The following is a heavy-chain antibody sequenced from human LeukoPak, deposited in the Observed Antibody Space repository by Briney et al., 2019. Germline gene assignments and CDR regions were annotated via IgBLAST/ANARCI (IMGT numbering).Heavy chain of an antibody. D-gene: IGHD2-21*02. CDR3: ASHVSVVTAPVPY. J-gene: IGHJ4*02. Sequence: GGSLRLSCAASGFTFSSYSMNWVRQAPGKGLEWVSSISSSSSYIYYADSVKGRFTISRDNAKNSLYLQMNSLRAEHTAVYYCASHVSVVTAPVPYWGQGTLVTVSS. CDR1: GFTFSSYS. CDR2: ISSSSSYI. V-gene: IGHV3-21*01.